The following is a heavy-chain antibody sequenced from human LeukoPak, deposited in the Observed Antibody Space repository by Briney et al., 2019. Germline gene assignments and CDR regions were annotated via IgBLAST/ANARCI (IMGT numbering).Heavy chain of an antibody. CDR3: AALKKYYYDSSGYAFDY. V-gene: IGHV1-69*05. J-gene: IGHJ4*02. CDR2: IIPIFGTA. CDR1: GGTLSSYA. Sequence: SVKVSCKASGGTLSSYAISWVRQAPGQGLEWMGGIIPIFGTANYAQKFQGRVTITTDESTSTAYMELSSLRSEDTAVYYCAALKKYYYDSSGYAFDYWGQGTLVTVSS. D-gene: IGHD3-22*01.